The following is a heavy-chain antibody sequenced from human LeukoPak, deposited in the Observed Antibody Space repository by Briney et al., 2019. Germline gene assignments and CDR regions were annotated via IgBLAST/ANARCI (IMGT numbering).Heavy chain of an antibody. V-gene: IGHV4-59*08. Sequence: SETLSLICTVSGDSVSGVYWSWIRQPPGKGLEWIGYVYYSGSTNYNPSLKSRVTISVDTSKNQFSLKLSSVTAADTAVYYCARQGGPQAIFDYWGQGTLVTVSS. J-gene: IGHJ4*02. CDR1: GDSVSGVY. CDR3: ARQGGPQAIFDY. CDR2: VYYSGST. D-gene: IGHD2-15*01.